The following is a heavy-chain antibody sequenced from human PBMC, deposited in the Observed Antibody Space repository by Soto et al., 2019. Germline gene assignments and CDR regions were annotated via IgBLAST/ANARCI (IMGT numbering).Heavy chain of an antibody. CDR1: GGSFSGYY. J-gene: IGHJ5*02. CDR2: INHSGST. Sequence: QVQLQQWGAGLLKPSETLSLTCAVYGGSFSGYYWSWIRQPPGKGLEWIGEINHSGSTNYNPSLKSRVTISVDTSKNQSSLKLSSVTAADTAVYYCARGREVRDNNWFDPWGQGTLVTVSS. V-gene: IGHV4-34*01. CDR3: ARGREVRDNNWFDP. D-gene: IGHD3-10*01.